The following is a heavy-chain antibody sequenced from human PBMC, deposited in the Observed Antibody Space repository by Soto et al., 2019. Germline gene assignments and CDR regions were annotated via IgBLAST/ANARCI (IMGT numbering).Heavy chain of an antibody. CDR3: ASGVAVAGTGYYYYYGMDV. D-gene: IGHD6-19*01. CDR1: GGTFSSYA. Sequence: HVQLVQSGAEVKKPGSSVKVSCKASGGTFSSYAISWVRQAPGQGLEWMGGIIPIFGTANYAQKFQGRVTITADESTSTAYMELSSLRSEDTAVYYCASGVAVAGTGYYYYYGMDVWGQGTTVTVSS. V-gene: IGHV1-69*01. J-gene: IGHJ6*02. CDR2: IIPIFGTA.